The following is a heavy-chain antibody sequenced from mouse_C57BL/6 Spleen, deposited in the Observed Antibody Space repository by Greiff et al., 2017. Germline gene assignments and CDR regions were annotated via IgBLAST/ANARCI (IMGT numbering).Heavy chain of an antibody. Sequence: EVMLVESEGGLVQPGSSMKLSCTASGFTFSDYYMAWVRQVPEKGLEWVANINYDGSSTYYLDSLKSRFIISRDNAKNILYLQMSSLKSEDTATYYCARDYSGSSYYWYFDVWGTGTTVTVSS. CDR3: ARDYSGSSYYWYFDV. J-gene: IGHJ1*03. CDR2: INYDGSST. D-gene: IGHD1-1*01. V-gene: IGHV5-16*01. CDR1: GFTFSDYY.